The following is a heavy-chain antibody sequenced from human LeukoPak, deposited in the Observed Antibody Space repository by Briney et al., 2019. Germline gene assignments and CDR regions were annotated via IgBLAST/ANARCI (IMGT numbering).Heavy chain of an antibody. Sequence: PGGSLRLSCAASGFTFSSYGMHWVRQAPGKGLEWVAFIRYDGSNKYYADSVKGRFTISRDNSKNTLYLQMNSLRAEDTAVYYCAKTRLRQYYFDYWGQGTLVTVSS. CDR1: GFTFSSYG. D-gene: IGHD4-17*01. V-gene: IGHV3-30*02. CDR2: IRYDGSNK. CDR3: AKTRLRQYYFDY. J-gene: IGHJ4*02.